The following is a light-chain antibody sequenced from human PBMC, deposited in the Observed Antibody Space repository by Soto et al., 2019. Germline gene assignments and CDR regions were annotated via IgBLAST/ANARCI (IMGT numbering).Light chain of an antibody. CDR3: SSYTTSNTRQIV. CDR2: DVS. V-gene: IGLV2-14*03. Sequence: QSVLTQPASVSGSPGQSITISCTGTSSDVGGYNYVSWYQHHPGKAPKLMIFDVSNRPSGVSNRFSGSKSGNTASLTISGLQPEDEAYYYCSSYTTSNTRQIVFGTATNVTVL. CDR1: SSDVGGYNY. J-gene: IGLJ1*01.